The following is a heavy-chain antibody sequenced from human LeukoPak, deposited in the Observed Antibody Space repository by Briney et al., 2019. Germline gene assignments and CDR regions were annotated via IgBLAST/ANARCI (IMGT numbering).Heavy chain of an antibody. D-gene: IGHD2-2*03. J-gene: IGHJ4*02. CDR2: ISAYNGNR. CDR3: ARGGNGYRNFDY. CDR1: XXTXTXHX. V-gene: IGHV1-18*01. Sequence: ASXXTXTXHXXTWVRXXXXXXXXXXXWISAYNGNRNYEQKFQGRVTMTTDTSTSTAYMEVRGLRSDDTAVYYCARGGNGYRNFDYWGQGTLVTVSS.